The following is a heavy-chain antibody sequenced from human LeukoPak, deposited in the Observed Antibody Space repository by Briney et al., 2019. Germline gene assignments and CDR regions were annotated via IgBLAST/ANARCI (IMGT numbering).Heavy chain of an antibody. J-gene: IGHJ6*02. CDR1: GLTLGSYW. Sequence: GGSLRLSCAGSGLTLGSYWMQWVRQAPGKGLVWVSRINGDGSITNYADSVKGRFTISRDNAKNSLYLQMNSLRAEDTAVYYCARSAGEIYYYYGMDVWGQGTTVTVSS. V-gene: IGHV3-74*01. D-gene: IGHD3-16*01. CDR3: ARSAGEIYYYYGMDV. CDR2: INGDGSIT.